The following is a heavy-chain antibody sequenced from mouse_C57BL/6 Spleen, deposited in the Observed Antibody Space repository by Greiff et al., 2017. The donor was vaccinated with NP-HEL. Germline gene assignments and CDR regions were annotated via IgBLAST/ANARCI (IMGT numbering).Heavy chain of an antibody. CDR1: GFSLTSYG. CDR2: IWRGGST. CDR3: AKMRVTTYYAMDY. Sequence: VQLQESGPGLVQPSQSLSITCTVSGFSLTSYGVHWVRQSPGKGLEWLGVIWRGGSTDYNAAFMSRLSITKDNSKSQVFFKMNSLQADDTAIYYCAKMRVTTYYAMDYWGQGTSVTVSS. J-gene: IGHJ4*01. D-gene: IGHD2-5*01. V-gene: IGHV2-5*01.